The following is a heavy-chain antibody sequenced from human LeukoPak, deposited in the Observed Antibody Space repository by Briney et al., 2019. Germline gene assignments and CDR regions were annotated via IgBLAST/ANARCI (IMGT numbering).Heavy chain of an antibody. D-gene: IGHD3-16*01. J-gene: IGHJ4*02. CDR1: GFTFSSYS. Sequence: GGSLRLSCAASGFTFSSYSMNWVRQAPGKGLEWVSSISSSSSYIYYADSVKGRFTISRDNAKNSLYLQMNSLRAEDTAVYYCARSAGEYPGGFDYWGQGTLVTVSS. CDR3: ARSAGEYPGGFDY. CDR2: ISSSSSYI. V-gene: IGHV3-21*01.